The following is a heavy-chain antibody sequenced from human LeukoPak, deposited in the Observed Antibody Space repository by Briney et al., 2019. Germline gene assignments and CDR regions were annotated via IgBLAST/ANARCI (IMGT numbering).Heavy chain of an antibody. Sequence: PSETLSLTCIVSGGSVSSGLHYWNWIRQPPGKGLEWIGYIYYRGSTDYNPSLKSRVTMSVDTSKNQFSLKLRSVTAADTAVYYCARDSHFCSGISCDLGWFDPWGQGTLVTVSS. CDR2: IYYRGST. J-gene: IGHJ5*02. CDR3: ARDSHFCSGISCDLGWFDP. CDR1: GGSVSSGLHY. V-gene: IGHV4-61*01. D-gene: IGHD2-2*01.